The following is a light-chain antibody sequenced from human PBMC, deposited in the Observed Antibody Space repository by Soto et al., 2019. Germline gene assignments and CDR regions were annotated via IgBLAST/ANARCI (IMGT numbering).Light chain of an antibody. CDR1: QRVGDY. J-gene: IGKJ4*01. Sequence: EIVLTQYPATLSLSPGERATLYCSASQRVGDYLAWYQQRPGQAPRLLIYYASHRATGIPARFSGTGSGTDFTLTISSLEPEDFAVYYCKQRSDWLTFGGGTKVDI. CDR2: YAS. V-gene: IGKV3-11*01. CDR3: KQRSDWLT.